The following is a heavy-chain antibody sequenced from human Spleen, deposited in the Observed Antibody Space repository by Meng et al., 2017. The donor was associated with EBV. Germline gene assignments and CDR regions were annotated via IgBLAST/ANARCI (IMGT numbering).Heavy chain of an antibody. D-gene: IGHD4/OR15-4a*01. V-gene: IGHV3-33*06. CDR1: GFTFSGYG. Sequence: QGQLLESGGGVVQPGRSLRLSCAASGFTFSGYGMHWVRRAPGKGLEWVAVIWFDGSNKYYADSVKGRFTISRDNSKKTLYLQMNSLRAEDTAVYYCAKEGTLRYYFDFWGQGTLVTVSS. CDR3: AKEGTLRYYFDF. J-gene: IGHJ4*02. CDR2: IWFDGSNK.